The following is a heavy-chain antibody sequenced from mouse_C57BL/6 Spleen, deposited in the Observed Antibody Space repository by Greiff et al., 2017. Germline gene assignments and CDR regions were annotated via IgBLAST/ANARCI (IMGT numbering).Heavy chain of an antibody. D-gene: IGHD3-2*02. CDR1: GYTFTSYG. CDR3: ARSRGKLDSSDYGAIDY. CDR2: IYPRSGNT. Sequence: VQLQESGAELARPGASVKLSCKASGYTFTSYGISWVKQRTGQGLEWIGEIYPRSGNTYYNEKFKGKATLTADKSSSTAYMELRSLTSEYSAVYFCARSRGKLDSSDYGAIDYWGQGTSVTVAS. V-gene: IGHV1-81*01. J-gene: IGHJ4*01.